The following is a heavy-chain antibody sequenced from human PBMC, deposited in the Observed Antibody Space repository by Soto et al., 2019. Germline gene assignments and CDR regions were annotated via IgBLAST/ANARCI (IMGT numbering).Heavy chain of an antibody. Sequence: SETLSLTCAVYGGSFSGCYWSWIRQPPGKGLEWIGEINHSGSTNYNPSLKSRVTISVDTSKNQFSLKLSSVTAADTAVYYCARGRSSKVVVAATRFDYWGQGTLVTVSS. D-gene: IGHD2-15*01. J-gene: IGHJ4*02. CDR1: GGSFSGCY. V-gene: IGHV4-34*01. CDR3: ARGRSSKVVVAATRFDY. CDR2: INHSGST.